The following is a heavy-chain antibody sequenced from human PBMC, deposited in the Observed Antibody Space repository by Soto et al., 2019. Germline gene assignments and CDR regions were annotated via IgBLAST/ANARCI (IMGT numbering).Heavy chain of an antibody. CDR3: ARDGYYYGSGSYYSLVDV. CDR2: ISYDGRNK. D-gene: IGHD3-10*01. Sequence: GGSLRLSCAASGFSFSTFAMHWVRQAPGKGLEWVAVISYDGRNKYYADSVKGRFTISRDNSKNTLYLQMNSLRAEDAAVYYCARDGYYYGSGSYYSLVDVWGQGTTVTVSS. CDR1: GFSFSTFA. V-gene: IGHV3-30*04. J-gene: IGHJ6*02.